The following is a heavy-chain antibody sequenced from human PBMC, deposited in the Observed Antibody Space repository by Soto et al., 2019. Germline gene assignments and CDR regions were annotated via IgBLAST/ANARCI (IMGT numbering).Heavy chain of an antibody. CDR2: IKQDGSEK. V-gene: IGHV3-7*01. D-gene: IGHD2-15*01. Sequence: PGGSLRRSCAASGFTFSSYWMSWVRQAPGKGLEWVANIKQDGSEKYYVDSVKGRFTISRDNAKNSLYLQMNSLRAEDTAVYYCARVFHFSCSGGSCHDAFDIWGQGTMVTVSS. CDR1: GFTFSSYW. J-gene: IGHJ3*02. CDR3: ARVFHFSCSGGSCHDAFDI.